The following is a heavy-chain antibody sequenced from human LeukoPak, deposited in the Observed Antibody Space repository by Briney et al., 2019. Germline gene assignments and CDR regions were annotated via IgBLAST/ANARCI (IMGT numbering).Heavy chain of an antibody. J-gene: IGHJ4*02. V-gene: IGHV4-39*01. CDR1: GGSISSSSYY. Sequence: PSETLSLTCSVSGGSISSSSYYWGWIRQPPGKGLEWIGSGYYSGSTYYNPSLKSRVTISVDTSKNQFSLKLSSVTAADTAVYYCATHQWNLPLNYFDYWGQGTLATVSS. CDR3: ATHQWNLPLNYFDY. CDR2: GYYSGST. D-gene: IGHD1-26*01.